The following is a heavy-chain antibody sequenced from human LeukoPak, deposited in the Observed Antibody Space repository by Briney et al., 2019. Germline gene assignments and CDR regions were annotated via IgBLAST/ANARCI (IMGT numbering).Heavy chain of an antibody. CDR2: INPSGGST. CDR1: GYTFTSYY. Sequence: ASVKVSFKASGYTFTSYYMHWVRQAPGQGLEWMGIINPSGGSTSYAQKFQGRVTMTRDTSTSTVYMELSSLRSEDTAVYYCAREGGIAVAGPLHAFDIWGQGTMVTVSS. V-gene: IGHV1-46*01. D-gene: IGHD6-19*01. CDR3: AREGGIAVAGPLHAFDI. J-gene: IGHJ3*02.